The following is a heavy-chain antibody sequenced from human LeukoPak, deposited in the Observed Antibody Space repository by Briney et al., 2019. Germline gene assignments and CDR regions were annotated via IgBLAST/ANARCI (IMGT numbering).Heavy chain of an antibody. J-gene: IGHJ4*02. CDR2: MNPNSGNT. Sequence: SVKVSCKASGYTFTSYDINWMRQATGQGREGMGWMNPNSGNTGYAQKCQGRVTMTRNTSISTAYMELSSMRSEDKAVYYCARGPCIGGDCYSYYFDYWGQGTLVTVSS. D-gene: IGHD2-21*02. CDR1: GYTFTSYD. CDR3: ARGPCIGGDCYSYYFDY. V-gene: IGHV1-8*01.